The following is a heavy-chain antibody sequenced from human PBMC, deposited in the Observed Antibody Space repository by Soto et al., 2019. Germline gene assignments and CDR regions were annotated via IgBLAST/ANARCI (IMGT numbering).Heavy chain of an antibody. J-gene: IGHJ4*02. Sequence: QVQLVQSGAEVKKPGSSVKVSCKASGGTFSSYAISWMRQAPGQGLEWMGGIIPIFGTANYAQKFQGRVTITADESTSTAYMVLSSLRSEDTAVYYCAIESRYCSGGSCYFLPGIDYWGQGTLVTVSS. CDR1: GGTFSSYA. D-gene: IGHD2-15*01. V-gene: IGHV1-69*12. CDR2: IIPIFGTA. CDR3: AIESRYCSGGSCYFLPGIDY.